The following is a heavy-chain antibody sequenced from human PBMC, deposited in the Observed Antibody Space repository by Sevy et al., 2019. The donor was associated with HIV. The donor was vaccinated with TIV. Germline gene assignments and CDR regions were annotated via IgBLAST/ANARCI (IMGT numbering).Heavy chain of an antibody. J-gene: IGHJ5*01. D-gene: IGHD3-22*01. V-gene: IGHV3-21*01. CDR1: GFTFSYYD. Sequence: GGSLRLSCAASGFTFSYYDMNWVRQAPGKGLEWVSSISSAGSYIKYGDSVKGRFTISRDNAKNSLYLQMNSLRAADTAVYFCARNLDYYDTSAFYSWGQGTPVTVSS. CDR2: ISSAGSYI. CDR3: ARNLDYYDTSAFYS.